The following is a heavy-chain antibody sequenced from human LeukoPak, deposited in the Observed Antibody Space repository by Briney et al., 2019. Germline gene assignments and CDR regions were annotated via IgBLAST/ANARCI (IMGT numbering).Heavy chain of an antibody. D-gene: IGHD1-26*01. V-gene: IGHV1-18*01. Sequence: ASVKVSCKASGYTFTSYGISWVRQAPGQGLEGMGWISAYKGNTNYAQKLQGRVTMTTDTSTSTAYMELRSLRSDDTAVYYCARGPLKWELLRIIVGWAPFDYWGQGTLVTVSS. J-gene: IGHJ4*02. CDR2: ISAYKGNT. CDR1: GYTFTSYG. CDR3: ARGPLKWELLRIIVGWAPFDY.